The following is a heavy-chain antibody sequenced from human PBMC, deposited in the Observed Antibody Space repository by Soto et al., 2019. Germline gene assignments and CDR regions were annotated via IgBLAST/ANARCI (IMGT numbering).Heavy chain of an antibody. J-gene: IGHJ4*02. CDR1: GLTFSSYG. V-gene: IGHV3-33*01. D-gene: IGHD3-10*01. CDR2: IWYDGSKR. CDR3: VCAGSGYYFDS. Sequence: GGSLRLSCAASGLTFSSYGMHWVRQAPGKGLEWVAVIWYDGSKRYYADPVKGRFTISRDNSKNTLYLQMNSLRAEDTAVYFCVCAGSGYYFDSWGQGALVTSPQ.